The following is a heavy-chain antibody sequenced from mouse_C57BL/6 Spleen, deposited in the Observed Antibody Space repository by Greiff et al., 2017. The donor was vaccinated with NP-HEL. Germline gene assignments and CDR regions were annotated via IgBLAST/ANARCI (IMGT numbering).Heavy chain of an antibody. CDR1: GYAFSSYW. Sequence: VQLQQSGAELVKPGASVKISCKASGYAFSSYWMNWVKQRPGKGLEWIGQIYPGDGDTNYNGKFKGKATLTADKSSSTAYMQLSSLTSEDSAVYFCARWHYGSSCFDYWGQGTTLTVSS. CDR2: IYPGDGDT. J-gene: IGHJ2*01. D-gene: IGHD1-1*01. CDR3: ARWHYGSSCFDY. V-gene: IGHV1-80*01.